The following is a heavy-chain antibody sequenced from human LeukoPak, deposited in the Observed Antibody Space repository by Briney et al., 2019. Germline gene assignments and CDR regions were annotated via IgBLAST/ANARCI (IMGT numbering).Heavy chain of an antibody. V-gene: IGHV1-2*02. J-gene: IGHJ4*02. Sequence: ASVKVSCKASGYTFTGYYMHWVRQAPGQGLEWMGWINPNSGGTNYAQKFQGRVTMTRDTSISTAYMELSRPRSDDTAVYYCARDLGVYDSSGYYPDYWGQGTLVTVSS. D-gene: IGHD3-22*01. CDR1: GYTFTGYY. CDR3: ARDLGVYDSSGYYPDY. CDR2: INPNSGGT.